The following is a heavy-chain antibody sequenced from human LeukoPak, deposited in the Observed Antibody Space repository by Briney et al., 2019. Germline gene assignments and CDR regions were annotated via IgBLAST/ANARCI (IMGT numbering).Heavy chain of an antibody. V-gene: IGHV1-18*01. CDR2: ISADNGKT. D-gene: IGHD3-3*01. Sequence: GASVKVSCKASGFTFNNYGISWVRQAPGQGLEWMGWISADNGKTNYAQRLQGRVTMTTDTSRSAAYMDLGNLRSDDTAVYYCARTRITVFGVFIVPDAADIWGQGTMVTVTS. CDR1: GFTFNNYG. J-gene: IGHJ3*02. CDR3: ARTRITVFGVFIVPDAADI.